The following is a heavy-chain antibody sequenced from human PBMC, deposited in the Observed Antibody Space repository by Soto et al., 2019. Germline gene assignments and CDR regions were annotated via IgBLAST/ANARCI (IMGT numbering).Heavy chain of an antibody. CDR2: INHSGSS. V-gene: IGHV4-34*01. CDR3: ARMAGPWYFDL. CDR1: GGSFSGFY. J-gene: IGHJ2*01. Sequence: PSETLSLTCAVHGGSFSGFYWTWIRQPPGKGLEWIGEINHSGSSNYNPPLKSRVTMSLDTFRNQFSLSLNSATAADTAVYYCARMAGPWYFDLWGRGTLVTVSS.